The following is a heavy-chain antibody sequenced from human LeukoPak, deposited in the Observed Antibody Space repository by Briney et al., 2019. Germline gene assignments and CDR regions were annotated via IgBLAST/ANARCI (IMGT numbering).Heavy chain of an antibody. V-gene: IGHV1-2*02. D-gene: IGHD2-2*02. J-gene: IGHJ4*02. CDR1: GYTFTGYY. Sequence: GASVKVSYKTSGYTFTGYYLHWVRQAPGQRPEWMGRIDPDSGGTHYGQKFQGRVTVTRDTSITTVHMELSGLTSDDTAVYYCARVPGPYTTSRFDFWGQGTLVTVSS. CDR2: IDPDSGGT. CDR3: ARVPGPYTTSRFDF.